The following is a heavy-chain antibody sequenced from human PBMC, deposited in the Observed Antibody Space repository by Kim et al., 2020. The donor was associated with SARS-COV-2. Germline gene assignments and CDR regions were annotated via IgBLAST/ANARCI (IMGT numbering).Heavy chain of an antibody. Sequence: SETLSLTCDVSGASISTSNWWSWVRQPPGKGLEWIGEIYHFGTTNYNPSLKSRVTISVDKSKNQLSLKLTSVTAADTAVYFCAKGGYSGSYHASDKWGQGTIVNVSS. V-gene: IGHV4-4*02. CDR1: GASISTSNW. D-gene: IGHD1-26*01. CDR3: AKGGYSGSYHASDK. J-gene: IGHJ3*02. CDR2: IYHFGTT.